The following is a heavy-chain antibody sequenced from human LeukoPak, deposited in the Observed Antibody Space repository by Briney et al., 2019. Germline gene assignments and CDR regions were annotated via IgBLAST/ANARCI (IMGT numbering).Heavy chain of an antibody. Sequence: SETLSLTCTVSGGSISSYYWSWIRQPAGKGLEWIGRIYTSGSTNYNPSLKSRVTMSVDTSKNQFSLKLSSVTAADTAVYYCARDTDSSGYYYPFAYWGQGTLVTVTS. CDR2: IYTSGST. V-gene: IGHV4-4*07. CDR1: GGSISSYY. D-gene: IGHD3-22*01. CDR3: ARDTDSSGYYYPFAY. J-gene: IGHJ4*02.